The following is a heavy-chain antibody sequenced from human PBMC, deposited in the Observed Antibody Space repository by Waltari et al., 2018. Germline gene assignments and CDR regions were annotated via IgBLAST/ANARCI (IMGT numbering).Heavy chain of an antibody. CDR2: INHSGST. J-gene: IGHJ4*02. CDR3: ARGSGITIFGGHTRKPKFDY. V-gene: IGHV4-34*01. Sequence: QVQLQQWGAGLLKPSETLSLTCAVYGGSFSGYYWSWIRQPPGKGLEWIGEINHSGSTNYNPALKSRVTISVDTSKNQFSLKLSSVTAADTAVYYCARGSGITIFGGHTRKPKFDYWGQGTLVTVSS. D-gene: IGHD3-3*01. CDR1: GGSFSGYY.